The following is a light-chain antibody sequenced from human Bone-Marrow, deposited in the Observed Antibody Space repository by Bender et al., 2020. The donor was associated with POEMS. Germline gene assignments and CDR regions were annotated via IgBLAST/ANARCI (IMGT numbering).Light chain of an antibody. CDR1: TSDVGGYNH. V-gene: IGLV2-14*01. CDR3: SSYSTTSTLI. J-gene: IGLJ1*01. Sequence: QSALTQPASLSGSPGQSITISCTGTTSDVGGYNHVSWYQQCPGKAPQVIIFGVSNRPSWVSNRFSGSKSGNTAFLTISALQADDEADYYCSSYSTTSTLILGTGTQVTV. CDR2: GVS.